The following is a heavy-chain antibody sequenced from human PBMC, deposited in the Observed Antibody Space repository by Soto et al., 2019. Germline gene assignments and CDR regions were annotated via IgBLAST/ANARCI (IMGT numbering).Heavy chain of an antibody. V-gene: IGHV3-30*18. CDR1: GFTFNKHG. CDR3: AKAHGYSSGWRADS. J-gene: IGHJ4*02. Sequence: QVQLVESGGGVVQPGRSLRLSCAASGFTFNKHGMHWVRQAPGKGLEWVAVVSYDGSSQYYADSVKGRFTISRDNSKNTVYLQMTTLRREDAAVYYCAKAHGYSSGWRADSWGQGTRVTVSA. CDR2: VSYDGSSQ. D-gene: IGHD6-19*01.